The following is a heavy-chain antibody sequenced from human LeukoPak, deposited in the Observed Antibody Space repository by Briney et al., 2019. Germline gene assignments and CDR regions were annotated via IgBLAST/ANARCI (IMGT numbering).Heavy chain of an antibody. CDR3: ARDGGYDYVWGSQSYFDY. Sequence: GGSLRLSCAASGFTFSSYSMNWVRQAPGKGLEWVSSISSSSSYIYYADSVKGRFTISRDNAKNSLYLQMNSLRAEDTAVYYCARDGGYDYVWGSQSYFDYWGQGTLVTVSS. CDR1: GFTFSSYS. D-gene: IGHD3-16*01. CDR2: ISSSSSYI. V-gene: IGHV3-21*01. J-gene: IGHJ4*02.